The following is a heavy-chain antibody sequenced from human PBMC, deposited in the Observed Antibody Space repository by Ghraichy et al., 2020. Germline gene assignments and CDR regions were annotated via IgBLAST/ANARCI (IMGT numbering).Heavy chain of an antibody. D-gene: IGHD3-22*01. V-gene: IGHV1-69*04. J-gene: IGHJ6*02. CDR2: IIPILGIA. Sequence: SVKVSCRASGATFSSSSFNWVRQAPGQGLEWMGRIIPILGIANYAQKFQGRVMIIADTSTSTAYMELSSLRTDDTAVYYCARDGGGDVSSGHPWHYYGMDVWGQGTTVTVSS. CDR1: GATFSSSS. CDR3: ARDGGGDVSSGHPWHYYGMDV.